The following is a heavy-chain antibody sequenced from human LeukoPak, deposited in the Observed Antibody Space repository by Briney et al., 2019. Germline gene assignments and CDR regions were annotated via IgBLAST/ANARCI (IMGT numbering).Heavy chain of an antibody. J-gene: IGHJ6*02. V-gene: IGHV3-23*01. Sequence: PGGSLRLSCAASGFTFSSYAMSWVRQAPGKGLEWVSAISGSGGSTYYADSVKGRFTISRDNSKNTLYLQMNSLRAEDTAVYYCARDLSGSEGYYNYYGMDVWGQGTTVTVSS. CDR3: ARDLSGSEGYYNYYGMDV. D-gene: IGHD3-10*01. CDR2: ISGSGGST. CDR1: GFTFSSYA.